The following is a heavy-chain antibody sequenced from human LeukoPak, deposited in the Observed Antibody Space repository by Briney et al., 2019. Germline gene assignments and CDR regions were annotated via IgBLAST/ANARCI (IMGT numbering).Heavy chain of an antibody. CDR1: GYTLTELS. CDR2: FDPEDGET. D-gene: IGHD3-3*01. J-gene: IGHJ4*02. V-gene: IGHV1-24*01. CDR3: AIHRFWSGCYAFDY. Sequence: ASVKVSCKVPGYTLTELSMHWVRQAPGKGLEWMGGFDPEDGETIYAQKFQGRVTMTEDTSTDTAYVELSSLRSEDTAVYYCAIHRFWSGCYAFDYWGQGTLVTVSS.